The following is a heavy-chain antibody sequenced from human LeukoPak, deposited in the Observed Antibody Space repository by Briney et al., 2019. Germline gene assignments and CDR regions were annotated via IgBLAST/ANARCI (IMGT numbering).Heavy chain of an antibody. D-gene: IGHD6-19*01. Sequence: GGSLRLSCAASGFTFSSYAMHWVRQAPGKGLEWVAVISYDGSNKYYADSVKGRFTISRDNSKNTLYLQMNSLRAEDTAVYYCAKGEYSSGWYLADYWGQGTLVTVSS. CDR3: AKGEYSSGWYLADY. CDR2: ISYDGSNK. J-gene: IGHJ4*02. CDR1: GFTFSSYA. V-gene: IGHV3-30-3*01.